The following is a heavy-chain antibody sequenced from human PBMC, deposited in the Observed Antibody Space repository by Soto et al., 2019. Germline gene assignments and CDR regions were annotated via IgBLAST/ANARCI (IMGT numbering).Heavy chain of an antibody. D-gene: IGHD6-25*01. J-gene: IGHJ5*02. CDR1: GFTFSSYS. Sequence: PGGSLRLSCAASGFTFSSYSMNWVRQAPGKGLEWVSYISSSSSTIYYADSVKGRFTISRDNAKNSLYLQMNSLRDEDTAVYYCASLIAAAPDPNWFAPSGQGTLVSVSS. CDR2: ISSSSSTI. V-gene: IGHV3-48*02. CDR3: ASLIAAAPDPNWFAP.